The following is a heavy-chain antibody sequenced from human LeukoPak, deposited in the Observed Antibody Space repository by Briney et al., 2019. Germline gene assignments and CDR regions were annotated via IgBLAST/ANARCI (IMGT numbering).Heavy chain of an antibody. Sequence: GESLKISCKGSGYTFTNYWIGWVRQMPGKGLEWMGIIYPGDSDTRYSPSFQGQVTISADKSISTAYLQWSSLKASDTAMYYCARHVARSGRGPADYWGQGTLVTVSS. CDR3: ARHVARSGRGPADY. CDR2: IYPGDSDT. D-gene: IGHD3-10*01. V-gene: IGHV5-51*01. J-gene: IGHJ4*02. CDR1: GYTFTNYW.